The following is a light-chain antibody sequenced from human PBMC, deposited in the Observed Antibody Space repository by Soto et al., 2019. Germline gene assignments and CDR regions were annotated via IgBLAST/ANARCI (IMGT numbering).Light chain of an antibody. V-gene: IGLV1-40*03. CDR2: GNH. J-gene: IGLJ1*01. CDR3: QAYDTSLSTYV. Sequence: QAVVTQPPSVSGAPGQRVAISCTGTSSNIGAGYDVQWYRQLPGTAPKLLIYGNHNRPSGVPDRFSGSKSGASASLAITGLQAEDEADYYCQAYDTSLSTYVFGTGTQLTVL. CDR1: SSNIGAGYD.